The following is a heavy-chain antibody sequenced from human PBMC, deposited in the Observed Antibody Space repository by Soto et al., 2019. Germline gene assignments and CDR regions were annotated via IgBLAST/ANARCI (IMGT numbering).Heavy chain of an antibody. CDR3: VNEASKGRDYYYHGMDI. V-gene: IGHV3-23*01. CDR1: GFTVSRYA. CDR2: VSGSGSDT. J-gene: IGHJ6*02. Sequence: PGGSPRISCAACGFTVSRYAMTWVRQEPGKGLEWVSTVSGSGSDTYYADSVTGRFTVSRDNSKNTLYLQMNSLRAEDTAVYYCVNEASKGRDYYYHGMDIWGQGTTVTVSS.